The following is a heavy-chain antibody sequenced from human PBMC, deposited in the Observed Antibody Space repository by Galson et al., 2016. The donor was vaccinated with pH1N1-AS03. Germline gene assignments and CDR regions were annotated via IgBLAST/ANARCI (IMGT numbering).Heavy chain of an antibody. CDR3: ARGNPFLGSSWYEDS. V-gene: IGHV4-34*01. J-gene: IGHJ3*01. CDR2: ISHSGIT. CDR1: GGSLTDYQ. Sequence: ETLSLTCTVSGGSLTDYQWSWIRQSPGKGLGWIGEISHSGITDYNPSLKSRVSISVDTSKDQFSLNLSSMTAADAAVYYCARGNPFLGSSWYEDSWGQGTMVTVSS. D-gene: IGHD6-13*01.